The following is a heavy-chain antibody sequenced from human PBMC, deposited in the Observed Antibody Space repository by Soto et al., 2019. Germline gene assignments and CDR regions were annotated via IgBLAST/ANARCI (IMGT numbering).Heavy chain of an antibody. V-gene: IGHV5-10-1*01. CDR3: ARRVRMSGYYYGMDV. CDR1: GYSFTSYW. Sequence: RGESLKISCKGSGYSFTSYWISWVRQMPGKGLEWMGRIDPSDSYTNYSPSFQGHVTISADKSISTAYLQWSSLKASDSAMYYCARRVRMSGYYYGMDVWGQGTTVTVSS. J-gene: IGHJ6*02. CDR2: IDPSDSYT. D-gene: IGHD2-15*01.